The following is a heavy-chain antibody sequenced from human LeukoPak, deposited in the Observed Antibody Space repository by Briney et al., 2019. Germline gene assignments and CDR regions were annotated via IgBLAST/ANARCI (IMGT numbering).Heavy chain of an antibody. Sequence: GGSLRLSCAASGFTFSDYWMHWVRQAPGKGLVWVSRIKSDGGLTNYADSVKGRFTISRDNAKNSLYLQMNSLRAEDTAVYYCARSYSSTVYAFDIWGQGTMVTVSS. J-gene: IGHJ3*02. CDR1: GFTFSDYW. CDR3: ARSYSSTVYAFDI. D-gene: IGHD6-13*01. CDR2: IKSDGGLT. V-gene: IGHV3-74*01.